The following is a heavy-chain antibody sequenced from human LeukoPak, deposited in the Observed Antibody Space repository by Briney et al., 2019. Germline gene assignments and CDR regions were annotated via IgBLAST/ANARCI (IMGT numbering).Heavy chain of an antibody. CDR1: GGSFSGYY. V-gene: IGHV4-34*01. J-gene: IGHJ4*02. CDR3: GREPPVDY. CDR2: IDHSGST. D-gene: IGHD1-26*01. Sequence: SETLSLTCAVYGGSFSGYYWSWIRQPPGKGLEWIGEIDHSGSTNYNPSLKSRVTISVDTSKNQFSLKLSSVTAADTAVYYCGREPPVDYWGQGTLVTVSS.